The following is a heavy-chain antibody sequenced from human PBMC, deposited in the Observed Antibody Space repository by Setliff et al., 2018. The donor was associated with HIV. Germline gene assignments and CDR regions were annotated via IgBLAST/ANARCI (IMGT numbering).Heavy chain of an antibody. Sequence: ASVKVSCKASGYTFTSYYIHWVRQAPGQGLEWMGIINPSSGSTTYAQKFQGRVTMTRDTSTSTVYMELSSLRSEDTAVYYCARDPAPSSSASYFQHWGQGTQVTVSS. CDR2: INPSSGST. J-gene: IGHJ1*01. CDR1: GYTFTSYY. D-gene: IGHD6-6*01. V-gene: IGHV1-46*01. CDR3: ARDPAPSSSASYFQH.